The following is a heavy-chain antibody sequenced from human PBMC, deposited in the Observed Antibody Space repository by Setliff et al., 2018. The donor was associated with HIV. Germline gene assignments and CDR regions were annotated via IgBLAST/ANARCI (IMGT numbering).Heavy chain of an antibody. J-gene: IGHJ4*02. D-gene: IGHD6-19*01. V-gene: IGHV4-38-2*02. CDR2: INHNGIT. CDR3: ARVRWLVRYFDY. CDR1: GSSISSGYY. Sequence: PSETMSLTCCVFGSSISSGYYWGWIRQPTGKGLEWIGSINHNGITYYNPSPKSRVTISEDTSKNQFSLKLSSVTAADTAVYSCARVRWLVRYFDYWGQGTLVTVSS.